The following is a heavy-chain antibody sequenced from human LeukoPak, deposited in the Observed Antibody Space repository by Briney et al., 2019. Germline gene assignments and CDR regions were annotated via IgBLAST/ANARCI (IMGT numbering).Heavy chain of an antibody. Sequence: GGSLRLSCAASGFTFDDYAMHWVRQAPGKGLEWVSGISWNSGSIGYADSVKGRFTISRDNAKNSLYLQMNSLGAEDTALYYCAKDQYYDSSGYYDYWGQGTLVTVSS. CDR3: AKDQYYDSSGYYDY. J-gene: IGHJ4*02. V-gene: IGHV3-9*01. CDR2: ISWNSGSI. D-gene: IGHD3-22*01. CDR1: GFTFDDYA.